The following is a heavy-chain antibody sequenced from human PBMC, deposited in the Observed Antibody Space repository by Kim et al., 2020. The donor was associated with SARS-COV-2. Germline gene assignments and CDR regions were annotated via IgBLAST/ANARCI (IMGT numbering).Heavy chain of an antibody. CDR2: ISAYNGNT. Sequence: ASVKVSCKASGYTFTSYGISWVRQAPGQGLEWMGWISAYNGNTNYAQKLQGRVTMTTDTSTSTAYMELRSLRSDDTAVYYCAGGKVRYFDWGPPYGMDVWGQGTTVTVSS. V-gene: IGHV1-18*01. D-gene: IGHD3-9*01. CDR3: AGGKVRYFDWGPPYGMDV. CDR1: GYTFTSYG. J-gene: IGHJ6*02.